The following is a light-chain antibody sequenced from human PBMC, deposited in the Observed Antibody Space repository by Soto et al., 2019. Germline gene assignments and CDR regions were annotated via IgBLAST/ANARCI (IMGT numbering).Light chain of an antibody. CDR3: CSYAGSSTYV. J-gene: IGLJ1*01. V-gene: IGLV2-23*01. CDR2: EGS. CDR1: SSDVGNYDL. Sequence: QSVLTQPASVSGSPGQSITISCTGTSSDVGNYDLFSWYQELPGKAPKFILYEGSKRRSGVSNRFSGSKSGNTASLTISGLQAEDEADYYCCSYAGSSTYVFGTGTKVTGL.